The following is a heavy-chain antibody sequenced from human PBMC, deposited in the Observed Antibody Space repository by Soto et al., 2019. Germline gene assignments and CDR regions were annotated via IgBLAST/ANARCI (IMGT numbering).Heavy chain of an antibody. V-gene: IGHV1-69*02. J-gene: IGHJ5*02. CDR3: ARVGCSSTSCYVGWFDP. D-gene: IGHD2-2*01. Sequence: QVQLVQSVAEVKKPGSSVKVSCKASGGTFSSYTISWVRQAPGQGLEWMGRIIPILGIANYAQKFQGRVTITADKSTSTAYMELSSLRSEDTAVYYCARVGCSSTSCYVGWFDPWGQGTLVTVSS. CDR1: GGTFSSYT. CDR2: IIPILGIA.